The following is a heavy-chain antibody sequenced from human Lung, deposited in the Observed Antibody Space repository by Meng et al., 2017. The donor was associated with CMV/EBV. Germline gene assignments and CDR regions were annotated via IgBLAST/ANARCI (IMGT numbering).Heavy chain of an antibody. Sequence: GESLKISCAASGFTFSTYAMHWVRQAPGKGLEWVAFISYDGTNKYYADSVKGRFSISRDNSKNTLYLQMNSLRPEDTSVFYCAREGQAGAKGFDHWGQGTXVTVYS. D-gene: IGHD6-25*01. CDR1: GFTFSTYA. V-gene: IGHV3-30*04. CDR3: AREGQAGAKGFDH. J-gene: IGHJ4*02. CDR2: ISYDGTNK.